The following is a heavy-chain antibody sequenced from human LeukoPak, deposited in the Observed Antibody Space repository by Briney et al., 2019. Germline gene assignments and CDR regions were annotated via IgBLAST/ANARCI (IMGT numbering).Heavy chain of an antibody. J-gene: IGHJ6*02. CDR3: ARGDGYCSSTSCPKTYYYYGMDV. CDR2: ISAYNGNK. V-gene: IGHV1-18*01. CDR1: GYTFTSYG. D-gene: IGHD2-2*01. Sequence: AAVKDSCKGSGYTFTSYGISWVRQAPGKGVEGMGWISAYNGNKNYAQKLQGRVTMTTDTSTSTAYMELRSLRSDDTAVYYCARGDGYCSSTSCPKTYYYYGMDVWGQGTTVTVSS.